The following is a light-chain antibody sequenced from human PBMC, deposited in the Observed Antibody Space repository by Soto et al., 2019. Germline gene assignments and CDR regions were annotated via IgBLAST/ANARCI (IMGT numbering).Light chain of an antibody. J-gene: IGLJ3*02. CDR3: QSYDSSLSAKV. CDR1: SSNLGAAFA. CDR2: YNN. V-gene: IGLV1-40*01. Sequence: QSVLTQPPSLSGAPGQRITISCTGTSSNLGAAFAVQWYQQLPGAAPKLLIYYNNNRPSGVPDRFSGSKSGTSASLAITGLQAEDEADYYCQSYDSSLSAKVFGGGTKLTVL.